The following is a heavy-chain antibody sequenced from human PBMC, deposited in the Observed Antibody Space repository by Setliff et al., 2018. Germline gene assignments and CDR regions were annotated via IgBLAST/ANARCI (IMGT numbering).Heavy chain of an antibody. V-gene: IGHV1-18*01. CDR1: GYTFSTYG. CDR2: ISAYNGNT. D-gene: IGHD6-13*01. J-gene: IGHJ4*02. Sequence: ASVKVSCKDSGYTFSTYGISWVRQAPGQGLEWMGWISAYNGNTNYAQRFQGRVTMTSDSSISTAYMELSGLRSDDTAVYFCARDQGHGITAAGPDFWGQGTLVTVSS. CDR3: ARDQGHGITAAGPDF.